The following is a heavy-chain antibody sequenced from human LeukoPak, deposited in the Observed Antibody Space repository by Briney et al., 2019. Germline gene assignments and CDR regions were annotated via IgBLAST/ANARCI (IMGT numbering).Heavy chain of an antibody. J-gene: IGHJ4*02. CDR2: IYHSGST. CDR3: ARHVYCTNGICSDY. D-gene: IGHD2-8*01. CDR1: GGSISSSNW. V-gene: IGHV4-4*02. Sequence: SETLSLTCAVSGGSISSSNWCSWVRQPPGKGLEWIGEIYHSGSTNYNPSLKSRVTMSVDTSKNQFSLKLSSVTAADTAVYYCARHVYCTNGICSDYWGQGALVTVSS.